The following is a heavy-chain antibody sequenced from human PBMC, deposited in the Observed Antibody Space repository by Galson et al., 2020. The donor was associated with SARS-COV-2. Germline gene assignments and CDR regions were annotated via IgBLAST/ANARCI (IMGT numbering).Heavy chain of an antibody. Sequence: APVNASFAAHGQLITPYCITGFRPAPGLGLVWKGWISTYNGDTTYAQRFQGRVTMTTDTSTNTAYMELRSLRSADTAVYYCATIDGAPEYWGQGTLVTVSA. V-gene: IGHV1-18*01. CDR2: ISTYNGDT. D-gene: IGHD4-17*01. CDR3: ATIDGAPEY. CDR1: GQLITPYC. J-gene: IGHJ4*02.